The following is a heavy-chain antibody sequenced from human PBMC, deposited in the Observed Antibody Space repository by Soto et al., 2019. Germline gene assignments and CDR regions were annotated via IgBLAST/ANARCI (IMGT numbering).Heavy chain of an antibody. V-gene: IGHV1-69*13. Sequence: ASVKVSCKASGGTFSSYAISWVRQAPGQGLEWMGGIIPIFGTANYAQKFQGRVTITADESTSTAYMELSSLRSEDTAVYYCAPLGAKSHYYYYGMDVWGQGTTVTV. CDR1: GGTFSSYA. CDR2: IIPIFGTA. J-gene: IGHJ6*02. CDR3: APLGAKSHYYYYGMDV. D-gene: IGHD3-16*02.